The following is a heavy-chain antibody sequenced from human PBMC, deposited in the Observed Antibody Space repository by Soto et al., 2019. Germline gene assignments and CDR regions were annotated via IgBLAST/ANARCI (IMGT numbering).Heavy chain of an antibody. CDR3: AINSTGERAFEI. J-gene: IGHJ3*02. Sequence: GGSLRLSCAASGFTFSSYSMNWVRQAPGKGLEWVSYISSSSSTIYYADSVKGRFTISRDNAKNTLYLQMNSLRAEDTAVYYGAINSTGERAFEIWAQGTTVTV. V-gene: IGHV3-48*04. CDR1: GFTFSSYS. CDR2: ISSSSSTI. D-gene: IGHD7-27*01.